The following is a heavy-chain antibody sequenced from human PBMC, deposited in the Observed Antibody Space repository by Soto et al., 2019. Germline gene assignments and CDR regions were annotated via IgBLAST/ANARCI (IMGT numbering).Heavy chain of an antibody. CDR1: GFTFRSYT. V-gene: IGHV3-23*01. D-gene: IGHD4-17*01. Sequence: PGGSLRLSCAASGFTFRSYTMNWVRQAPGKGLEWVSSFSGSGDDTWYADSLKGRFTISRDNSKNTVYLQMNSLRVEDTALYYCAGHGGYSYLGQGTLVTVSS. CDR2: FSGSGDDT. CDR3: AGHGGYSY. J-gene: IGHJ4*02.